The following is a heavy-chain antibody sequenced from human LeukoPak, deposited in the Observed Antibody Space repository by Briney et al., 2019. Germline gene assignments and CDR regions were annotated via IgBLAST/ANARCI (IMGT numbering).Heavy chain of an antibody. V-gene: IGHV3-74*01. Sequence: GGSLRLSCAASGFTFSSYWMHWVRQAPGKGLVWVSRINSDGSSTSYADSVKGRLTISRDNAKNTLYLQMNSLRAEDTAVYYCARDFKGRDGYNPFDYWGQGTLVTVSS. CDR2: INSDGSST. D-gene: IGHD5-24*01. J-gene: IGHJ4*02. CDR1: GFTFSSYW. CDR3: ARDFKGRDGYNPFDY.